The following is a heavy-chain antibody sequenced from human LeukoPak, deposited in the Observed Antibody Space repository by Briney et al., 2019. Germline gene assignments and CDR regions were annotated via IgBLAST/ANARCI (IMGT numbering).Heavy chain of an antibody. D-gene: IGHD6-13*01. CDR2: ISSSSSYI. Sequence: GGSLRLSCAASGFTFSSYSMNWVRQAPGKGLEWVSSISSSSSYIYYADSVKGRFTISRDNAKNSLYLQMNSLRAEDTAVYYCARVRQPVFPFDYWGQGTLVTVSS. CDR1: GFTFSSYS. CDR3: ARVRQPVFPFDY. V-gene: IGHV3-21*01. J-gene: IGHJ4*02.